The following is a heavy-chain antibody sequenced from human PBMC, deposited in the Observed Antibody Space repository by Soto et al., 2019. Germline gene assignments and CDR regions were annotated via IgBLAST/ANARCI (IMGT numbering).Heavy chain of an antibody. D-gene: IGHD6-13*01. V-gene: IGHV3-30-3*01. J-gene: IGHJ4*02. CDR3: ARVGTGQLVGD. CDR1: GFTFSSYA. Sequence: QVQLVESGGGVVQPGRFLRLSCAASGFTFSSYAMHWVRQAPGKGLEWVAVISYDGSNKYYADSVKGRFTISRDNSKNTLYLQMNSLRAEDTAVYYCARVGTGQLVGDWGQGTLVTVSS. CDR2: ISYDGSNK.